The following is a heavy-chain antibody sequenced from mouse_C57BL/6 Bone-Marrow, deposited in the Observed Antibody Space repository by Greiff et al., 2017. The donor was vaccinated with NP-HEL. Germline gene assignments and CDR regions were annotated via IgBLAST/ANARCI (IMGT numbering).Heavy chain of an antibody. D-gene: IGHD1-1*01. J-gene: IGHJ1*03. CDR2: IYPRSGNT. CDR3: ARSGLYYGSSYRYFGV. Sequence: VQLQQSGAELARPGASVKLSCKASGYTFTSYGISGVKQRTGQGLEWIGEIYPRSGNTYYNEKFKGKATLTADKSSSTAYMELRSLTSEDSAVYFCARSGLYYGSSYRYFGVWGTGTTVTVSS. V-gene: IGHV1-81*01. CDR1: GYTFTSYG.